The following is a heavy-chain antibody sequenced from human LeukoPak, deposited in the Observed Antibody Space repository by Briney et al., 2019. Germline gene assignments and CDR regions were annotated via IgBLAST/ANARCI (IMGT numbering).Heavy chain of an antibody. D-gene: IGHD5-18*01. CDR2: ISDSGRAT. V-gene: IGHV3-23*01. Sequence: GGSLRLSCVASGSRFSDFAMSWVRQAPGKGLEWVSGISDSGRATYYTDSVKGRCTISRDNSKNTVNLQLNNVRAEDTALYFCARHDSFIPFWGQGMQVTVSS. CDR1: GSRFSDFA. CDR3: ARHDSFIPF. J-gene: IGHJ4*02.